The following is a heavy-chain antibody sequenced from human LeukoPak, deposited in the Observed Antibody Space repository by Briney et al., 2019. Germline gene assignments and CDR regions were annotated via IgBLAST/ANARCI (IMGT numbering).Heavy chain of an antibody. CDR2: IYYSGST. Sequence: SETLSLTCTVSGGSISSGGYYWSWIRQHPGKGLEWIGYIYYSGSTYYNPSLKSRVTISVDMSKNQFSLKLSSVTAADTAVYYCARDVPVTGFFDYWGQGTLVTVSS. CDR3: ARDVPVTGFFDY. CDR1: GGSISSGGYY. V-gene: IGHV4-31*03. J-gene: IGHJ4*02. D-gene: IGHD3-16*01.